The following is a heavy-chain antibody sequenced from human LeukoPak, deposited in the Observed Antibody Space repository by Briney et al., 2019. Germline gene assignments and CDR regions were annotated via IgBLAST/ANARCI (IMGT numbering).Heavy chain of an antibody. V-gene: IGHV4-39*01. Sequence: SETLSLTCTVSGGSISSSSYYWGWIRQPPGKGLEWIRSVYYSGDTYYNPSLKSRVTISLDTSKNQFSLKLRSVTAADTAVYYCAREPRYCSGGSCYFFDYWGQGTLVTVSS. D-gene: IGHD2-15*01. CDR2: VYYSGDT. CDR1: GGSISSSSYY. J-gene: IGHJ4*02. CDR3: AREPRYCSGGSCYFFDY.